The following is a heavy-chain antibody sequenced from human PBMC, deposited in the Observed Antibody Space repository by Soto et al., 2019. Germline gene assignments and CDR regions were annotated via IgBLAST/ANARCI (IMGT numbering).Heavy chain of an antibody. CDR2: INPSGGST. V-gene: IGHV1-46*01. D-gene: IGHD6-13*01. CDR3: ARDSGIAAAGHWFDP. J-gene: IGHJ5*02. Sequence: QVQLVQSGAEVKKPGASVKVSCKASGYTFTSYYMHWVRQAPGQGLEWMGIINPSGGSTSYAQKFQGRVTMTRDTSTSTVYMELSSLRSEDTAVYYCARDSGIAAAGHWFDPWGQGTLVTVSS. CDR1: GYTFTSYY.